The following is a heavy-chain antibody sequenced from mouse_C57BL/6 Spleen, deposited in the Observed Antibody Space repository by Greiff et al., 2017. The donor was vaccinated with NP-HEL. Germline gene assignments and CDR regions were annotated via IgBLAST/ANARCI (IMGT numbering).Heavy chain of an antibody. V-gene: IGHV1-80*01. J-gene: IGHJ1*03. Sequence: VQLQESGAELVKPGASVKISCKASGYAFSSYWMNWVKQRPGKGLEWIGQIYPGDGDTNYNGKFKGKATLTADKSSSTAYMQLSSLTSEDSAVYYCASFITNWYFDVWGTGTTVTVSS. CDR3: ASFITNWYFDV. CDR1: GYAFSSYW. D-gene: IGHD1-1*01. CDR2: IYPGDGDT.